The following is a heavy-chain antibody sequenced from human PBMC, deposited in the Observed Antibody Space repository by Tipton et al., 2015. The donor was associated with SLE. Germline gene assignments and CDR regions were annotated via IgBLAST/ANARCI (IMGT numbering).Heavy chain of an antibody. Sequence: QLVQSGAEVKKPGSSVKVSCKASGGTFSSYAISWVRQAPGQGLEWMGGIIPIFGTANYAQKFQGRVTITADESTSTAYMERSSRRSEDTAVYYGAGADSRGWYRDFGGQGPPVPVSS. CDR1: GGTFSSYA. CDR2: IIPIFGTA. V-gene: IGHV1-69*01. D-gene: IGHD6-19*01. J-gene: IGHJ4*03. CDR3: AGADSRGWYRDF.